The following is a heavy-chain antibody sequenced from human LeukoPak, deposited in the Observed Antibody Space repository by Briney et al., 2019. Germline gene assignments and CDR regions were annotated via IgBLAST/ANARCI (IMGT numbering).Heavy chain of an antibody. V-gene: IGHV4-59*01. CDR1: GGSISSYY. Sequence: SETLSLTCTVSGGSISSYYWSWIRQPPGKGLEWIGYIYYSGSTNYNPSLKSRVTISVDTSKNQFSLKLSSVTAADTAVYYCARMSSGYTLDYWGQGTLVTVSS. D-gene: IGHD3-10*01. CDR2: IYYSGST. J-gene: IGHJ4*02. CDR3: ARMSSGYTLDY.